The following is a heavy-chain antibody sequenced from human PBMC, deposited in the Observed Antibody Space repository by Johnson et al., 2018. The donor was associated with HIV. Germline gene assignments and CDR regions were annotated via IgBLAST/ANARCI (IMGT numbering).Heavy chain of an antibody. J-gene: IGHJ3*02. D-gene: IGHD2-2*01. CDR2: IRHDGTNE. CDR3: AREVGGDIVVVPAAPGAFDI. Sequence: QVQLVESGGGVVQPGGSLRLSCVASAFTFNNYGMHWVRLAPGKGLEWVSFIRHDGTNEYYSNSVTGRFTISRDNSRNTLYLQMNRLRAEDTAVYYCAREVGGDIVVVPAAPGAFDIWGQGTMVTVSS. CDR1: AFTFNNYG. V-gene: IGHV3-30*02.